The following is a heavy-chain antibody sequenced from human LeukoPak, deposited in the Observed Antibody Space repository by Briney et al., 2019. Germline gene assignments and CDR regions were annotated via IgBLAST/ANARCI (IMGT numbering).Heavy chain of an antibody. CDR2: ISSSGTTT. CDR3: TTLTVPSNFDY. V-gene: IGHV3-48*03. Sequence: GGSLRLSCAASGFSFSVYEIHWVRQAPGKGLEWISDISSSGTTTYYADSVKGRFTISRDNAKNSLYLQMNSLRAEDTAVYYCTTLTVPSNFDYCGQGTLVTVSS. D-gene: IGHD6-19*01. CDR1: GFSFSVYE. J-gene: IGHJ4*02.